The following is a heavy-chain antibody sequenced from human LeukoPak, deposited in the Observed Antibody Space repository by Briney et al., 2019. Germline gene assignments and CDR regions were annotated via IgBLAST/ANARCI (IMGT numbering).Heavy chain of an antibody. J-gene: IGHJ4*02. CDR3: ARGGVYCSSVSCSVDY. V-gene: IGHV3-49*03. D-gene: IGHD2-2*01. CDR2: IRSKAYGGTT. Sequence: GLSLRLSCTASGFTFGDYAMSWFRQAPGKGLEWVGFIRSKAYGGTTENAASVKGRFTISRDDSKSIAYLQMNSLKTEDTAVYYCARGGVYCSSVSCSVDYWGQGILVTVSS. CDR1: GFTFGDYA.